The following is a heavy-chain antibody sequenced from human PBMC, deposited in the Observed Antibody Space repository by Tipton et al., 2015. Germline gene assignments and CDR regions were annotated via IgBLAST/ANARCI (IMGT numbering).Heavy chain of an antibody. Sequence: GSLRLSCAASGFTFSSYAMSWVRQAPEKGLEWVSAISGSGGNTYYADSVKGRFTISRDNSKNTLYLQMNSLRAEDTAVYYCARPSVTTNYYGMDVWGQGTTVTVSS. V-gene: IGHV3-23*01. CDR3: ARPSVTTNYYGMDV. D-gene: IGHD4-17*01. J-gene: IGHJ6*02. CDR1: GFTFSSYA. CDR2: ISGSGGNT.